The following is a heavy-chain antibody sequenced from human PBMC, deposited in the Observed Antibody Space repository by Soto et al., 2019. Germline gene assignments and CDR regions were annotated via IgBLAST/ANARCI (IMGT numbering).Heavy chain of an antibody. D-gene: IGHD6-13*01. CDR1: GYSFANYW. CDR2: IYPGDSHT. Sequence: EVQLVQSGAEVKKPGESLKISCKGSGYSFANYWIGWVRQMPGKGLEWMGIIYPGDSHTRYSPSFQGQVTISADKSIRTAYLHWSTLKASDNAMYYCARRLAPGTHDSWGQGTLVTVSS. V-gene: IGHV5-51*03. J-gene: IGHJ4*02. CDR3: ARRLAPGTHDS.